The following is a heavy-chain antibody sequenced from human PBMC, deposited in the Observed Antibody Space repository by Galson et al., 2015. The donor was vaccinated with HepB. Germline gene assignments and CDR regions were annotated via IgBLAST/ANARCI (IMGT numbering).Heavy chain of an antibody. V-gene: IGHV1-46*03. CDR1: GYTFTSYY. Sequence: SVKVSCKASGYTFTSYYMHWVRQAPGQGLEWMGIINPSGGSTSYAQKFQGRVTMTRDTSTSTVYMELSSLRSEDTAVYYCARVLGAMVRGVGTTFDYWGQGTLVTVSS. CDR3: ARVLGAMVRGVGTTFDY. D-gene: IGHD3-10*01. CDR2: INPSGGST. J-gene: IGHJ4*02.